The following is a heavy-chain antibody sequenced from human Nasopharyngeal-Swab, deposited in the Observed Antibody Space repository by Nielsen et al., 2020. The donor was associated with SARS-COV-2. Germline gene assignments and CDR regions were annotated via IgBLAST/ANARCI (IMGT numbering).Heavy chain of an antibody. Sequence: WVRQAPGQGLEWMGGIIPILGIANYAQKFQGRVTITADKPTSTAYMELSSLRSEDTAVYYCARGGRGVVVPAAIGWFDPWGQGTLVTVSS. V-gene: IGHV1-69*10. CDR2: IIPILGIA. CDR3: ARGGRGVVVPAAIGWFDP. D-gene: IGHD2-2*01. J-gene: IGHJ5*02.